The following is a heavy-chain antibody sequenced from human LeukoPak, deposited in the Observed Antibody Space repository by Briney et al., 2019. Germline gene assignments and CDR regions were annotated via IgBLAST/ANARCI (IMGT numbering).Heavy chain of an antibody. V-gene: IGHV2-5*02. CDR3: AQTDESRYFDWFDS. CDR2: IFWDDDT. Sequence: ESGPTLVKPTQTLTVTCTVSGFSLTTSGVSVGWFRQPPGKAPEWLALIFWDDDTRYSPSLESRLTITKDTSKNQVVLTMTNMDPVDTATYYCAQTDESRYFDWFDSWGQGTLVTVSS. D-gene: IGHD3-9*01. J-gene: IGHJ5*01. CDR1: GFSLTTSGVS.